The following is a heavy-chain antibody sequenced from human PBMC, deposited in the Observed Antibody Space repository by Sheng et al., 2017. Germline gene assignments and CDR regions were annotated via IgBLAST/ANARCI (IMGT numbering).Heavy chain of an antibody. J-gene: IGHJ6*03. CDR2: IIPILGIA. V-gene: IGHV1-69*02. Sequence: QVQLVQSGAEVKKPGSSVKVSCKASGGTFSSYTISWVRQAPGQGLEWMGRIIPILGIANYAQKFQGRVTITADKSTSTAYMELSSLRSEDTAVYYCATLSVRVTGTMVDYYYYMDVWGKGPRSPXP. CDR1: GGTFSSYT. D-gene: IGHD1-7*01. CDR3: ATLSVRVTGTMVDYYYYMDV.